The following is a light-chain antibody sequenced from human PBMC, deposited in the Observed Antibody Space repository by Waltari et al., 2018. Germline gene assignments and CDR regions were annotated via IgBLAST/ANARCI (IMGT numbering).Light chain of an antibody. CDR1: QSVSSS. J-gene: IGKJ4*01. Sequence: DIVMTQSPDSLSLSPGERATLPCRASQSVSSSLAWYQNKPGQAPRLLIYDASYRATGLPARFSGSGSGTDFTLTITSLEPEDFAVYYCQQYFGSPPTFGGGTKVELK. V-gene: IGKV3-11*01. CDR3: QQYFGSPPT. CDR2: DAS.